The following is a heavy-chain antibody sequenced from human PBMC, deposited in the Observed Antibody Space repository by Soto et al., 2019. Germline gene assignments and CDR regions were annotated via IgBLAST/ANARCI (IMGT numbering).Heavy chain of an antibody. CDR2: INSDGSTT. J-gene: IGHJ4*02. D-gene: IGHD3-9*01. Sequence: EVQLVESGGGLVQPGGSLRLSCAASGFTFSSYWMHWVRQAPGKGLMWVSRINSDGSTTSYADSVKGRFTISRDNAKNTLYLQMNSLTAEDTAVYYCNVLRYFEGGTAYWGQGTLVTVSS. CDR3: NVLRYFEGGTAY. V-gene: IGHV3-74*01. CDR1: GFTFSSYW.